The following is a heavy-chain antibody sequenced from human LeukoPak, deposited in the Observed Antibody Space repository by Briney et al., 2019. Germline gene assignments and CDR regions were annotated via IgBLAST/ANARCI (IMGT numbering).Heavy chain of an antibody. D-gene: IGHD3-3*01. V-gene: IGHV1-69*13. CDR1: GGTFSSYA. CDR3: ARGNTIFEETPLGY. J-gene: IGHJ4*02. Sequence: GASVKVSCKASGGTFSSYAISWVRQAPGQGLEWMGGIIPIFGTANYAQKFQGRVTITADESPSTAYMELSSLRSEDTAVYYCARGNTIFEETPLGYWGQGTLVTVSS. CDR2: IIPIFGTA.